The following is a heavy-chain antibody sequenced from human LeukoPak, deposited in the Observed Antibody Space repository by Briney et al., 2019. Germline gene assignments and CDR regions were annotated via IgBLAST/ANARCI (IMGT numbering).Heavy chain of an antibody. Sequence: GGSLRLSCTASGFKFNTKWLTWVRQAPGKGLEWVANINQDGSARYHGDSVKGRFTISRDNVKNSLFLEMTSLRPEDTAVYYCADPPSDFWGQGTLVAVSS. CDR3: ADPPSDF. CDR1: GFKFNTKW. V-gene: IGHV3-7*01. CDR2: INQDGSAR. J-gene: IGHJ4*02.